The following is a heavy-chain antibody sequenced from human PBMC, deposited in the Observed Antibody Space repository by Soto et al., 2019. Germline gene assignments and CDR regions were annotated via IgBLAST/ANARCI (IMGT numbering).Heavy chain of an antibody. J-gene: IGHJ6*02. CDR3: ASLWFGESSYYYYGMDV. D-gene: IGHD3-10*01. Sequence: SETLSLTCTVSGGSISSSSYYWGWIRQPPGKGLEWIGSIYYSGSTYYNPSLKSRVTISVDTSKNQFSLKLSSVTAADTAVYYCASLWFGESSYYYYGMDVWGQGTTVTVSS. V-gene: IGHV4-39*01. CDR1: GGSISSSSYY. CDR2: IYYSGST.